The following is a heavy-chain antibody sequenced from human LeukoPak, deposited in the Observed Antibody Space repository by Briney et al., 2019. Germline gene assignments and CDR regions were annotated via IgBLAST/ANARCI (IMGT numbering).Heavy chain of an antibody. CDR3: AKDRGATVTHSFDY. J-gene: IGHJ4*02. CDR2: ISSSGSTI. CDR1: GFTFSSYE. D-gene: IGHD4-11*01. V-gene: IGHV3-48*03. Sequence: PGGSLRLSCAASGFTFSSYEMDWVRQAPGKGLEWVSYISSSGSTIYYADSVKGRFTISRDNAKNSLYLQMNSLRAEDTAVYYCAKDRGATVTHSFDYWGQGTLVTVSS.